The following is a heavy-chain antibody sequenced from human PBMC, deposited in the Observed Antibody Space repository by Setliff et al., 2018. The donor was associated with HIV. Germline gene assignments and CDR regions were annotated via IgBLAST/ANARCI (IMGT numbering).Heavy chain of an antibody. V-gene: IGHV4-39*01. D-gene: IGHD3-10*01. CDR1: GGSISRSSYD. Sequence: SETLSLTCTVSGGSISRSSYDWAWLRQPPGKGLEWIGNIFYSGHTFYNPSLKSRVTIPVDTSKNQFSLRVNSVTAADTAVFYCARHRVITGSFDSWGQGTLVTVSS. J-gene: IGHJ4*02. CDR2: IFYSGHT. CDR3: ARHRVITGSFDS.